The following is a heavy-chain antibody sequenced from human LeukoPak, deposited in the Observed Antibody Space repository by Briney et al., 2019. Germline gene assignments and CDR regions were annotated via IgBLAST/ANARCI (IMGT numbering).Heavy chain of an antibody. V-gene: IGHV3-9*03. Sequence: GGSLRLSCAASGFTFDDYAMHWVRQAPGKGLKWVSGISWNSDNVDYADSVKGRFTISRDNAKNSLYLQMNSLRTEDMALYYCAKGGQQLLNDWFDPWGQGTLVTVSS. CDR2: ISWNSDNV. CDR1: GFTFDDYA. D-gene: IGHD6-13*01. J-gene: IGHJ5*02. CDR3: AKGGQQLLNDWFDP.